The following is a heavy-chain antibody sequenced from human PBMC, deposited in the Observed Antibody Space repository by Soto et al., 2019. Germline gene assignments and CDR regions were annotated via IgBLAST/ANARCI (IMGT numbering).Heavy chain of an antibody. CDR1: GYTFTSYD. CDR2: MNPNSGNT. Sequence: ASVKVSWKASGYTFTSYDINWVRQATGQGLEWMGWMNPNSGNTGYAQKFQGRVTMTRNTSISTAYMELSSLRSEDTAVDYYAAGYSSSWHDVFDFWGQGTMVPVS. CDR3: AAGYSSSWHDVFDF. J-gene: IGHJ3*01. V-gene: IGHV1-8*01. D-gene: IGHD6-13*01.